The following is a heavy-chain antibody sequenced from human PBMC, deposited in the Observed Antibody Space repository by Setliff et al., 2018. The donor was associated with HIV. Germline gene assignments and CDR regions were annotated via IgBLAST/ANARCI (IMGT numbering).Heavy chain of an antibody. V-gene: IGHV3-30*02. D-gene: IGHD3-16*01. J-gene: IGHJ4*02. CDR1: GYTFIDKY. CDR3: GKDKSYHDYIWGSSVLAY. Sequence: SCKASGYTFIDKYMHWVRQAPGKGLEWVAFIRYDGSNKDYADSVKGRFTISRDNSKNTLFLQMNSLRPEDTAIYYCGKDKSYHDYIWGSSVLAYWGQGTLVTVSS. CDR2: IRYDGSNK.